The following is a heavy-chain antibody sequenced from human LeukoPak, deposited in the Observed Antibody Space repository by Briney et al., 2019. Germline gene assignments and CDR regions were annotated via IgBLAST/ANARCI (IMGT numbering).Heavy chain of an antibody. Sequence: ASVKVSCKASGGTFSSYAISWVRQAPGHGLELMGGIIPIFGTANYAQKFQGRVTITADESTSTAYMELSSLRSEDTAVYYCAGEIISGFVKYFDYWGQGTLVTVSS. CDR1: GGTFSSYA. D-gene: IGHD6-19*01. V-gene: IGHV1-69*13. CDR3: AGEIISGFVKYFDY. J-gene: IGHJ4*02. CDR2: IIPIFGTA.